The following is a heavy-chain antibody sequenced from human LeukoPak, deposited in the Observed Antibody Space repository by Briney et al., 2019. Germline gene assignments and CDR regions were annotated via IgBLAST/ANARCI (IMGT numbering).Heavy chain of an antibody. CDR2: IYYSGST. J-gene: IGHJ3*02. Sequence: SETLSLTRTVSGGSISSGGYYWSWIRQHPGKGLEWIGYIYYSGSTYYNPSLKSRVTISVDTSKNQFSLKLSSVTAADTAVYYCARARRELHAFDIWGQGTMVTVSS. V-gene: IGHV4-31*03. CDR3: ARARRELHAFDI. D-gene: IGHD1-26*01. CDR1: GGSISSGGYY.